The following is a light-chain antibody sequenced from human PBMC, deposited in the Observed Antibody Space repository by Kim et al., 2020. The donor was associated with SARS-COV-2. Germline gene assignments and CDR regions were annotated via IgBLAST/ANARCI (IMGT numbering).Light chain of an antibody. CDR3: NSRDSSGNHPYVV. V-gene: IGLV3-19*01. J-gene: IGLJ2*01. CDR2: GKN. Sequence: SSELTQDPAVSVALGQTVRMTCQGDSLRSYYASWYQQKPGQAPVLVIYGKNNRPSGISDRFPGSSSGNTASLTITGAQAEDEADYYCNSRDSSGNHPYVV. CDR1: SLRSYY.